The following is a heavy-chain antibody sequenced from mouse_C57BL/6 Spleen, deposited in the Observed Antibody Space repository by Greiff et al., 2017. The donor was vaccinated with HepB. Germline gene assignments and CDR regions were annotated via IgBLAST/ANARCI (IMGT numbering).Heavy chain of an antibody. CDR3: ARGDDYDGTPWFAY. D-gene: IGHD2-4*01. CDR2: ISDGGSYT. CDR1: GFTFSSYA. Sequence: EVKLQESGGGLVKPGGSLKLSCAASGFTFSSYAMSWVRQTPEKRLEWVATISDGGSYTYYPDNVKGRFTISRDNAKNNLYLQMSHLKSEDTAMYYCARGDDYDGTPWFAYWGQGTLVTVSA. J-gene: IGHJ3*01. V-gene: IGHV5-4*03.